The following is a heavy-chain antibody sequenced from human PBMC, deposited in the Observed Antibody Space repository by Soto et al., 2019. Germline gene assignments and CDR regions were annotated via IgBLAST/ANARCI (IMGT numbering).Heavy chain of an antibody. CDR1: GYTFTRYA. D-gene: IGHD4-17*01. V-gene: IGHV1-3*04. J-gene: IGHJ5*02. Sequence: QVQLVQSGAEVKKPGASVKVSCKASGYTFTRYAMHWVRQPPGQGLEWMGWINTGNGNTHYSQKFQGRVTFTRDASATTAYMELSSLTSEDTAVYYCARNVDYFDPWGQGTLVTVSS. CDR3: ARNVDYFDP. CDR2: INTGNGNT.